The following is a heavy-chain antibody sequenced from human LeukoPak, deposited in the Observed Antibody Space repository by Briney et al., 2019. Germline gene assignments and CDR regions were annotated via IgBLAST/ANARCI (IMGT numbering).Heavy chain of an antibody. D-gene: IGHD3-10*01. CDR2: IYSSGST. Sequence: SETLSLTCIVSGDSISSGNYYWSWIRHHPGKGLEWIGYIYSSGSTFYNLSLLSRVTISADTSKNHFSLKLNSVTAADTAVYYCSRKNGSGRYYYGFDYWGQGALVTVSS. CDR3: SRKNGSGRYYYGFDY. CDR1: GDSISSGNYY. J-gene: IGHJ4*02. V-gene: IGHV4-31*03.